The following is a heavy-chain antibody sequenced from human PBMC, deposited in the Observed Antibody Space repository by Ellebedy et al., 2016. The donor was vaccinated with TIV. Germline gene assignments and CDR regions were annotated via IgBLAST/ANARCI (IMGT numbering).Heavy chain of an antibody. Sequence: GESLKISCAASGFTFSSYDMHWVRRATGKGLEWVSAIGTAGDTYYPDSVKGRFTISRDNAKNSMYLQMNSLRAGDTAMYYCARARGYSGYDMDVWGQGTTVTVS. J-gene: IGHJ6*02. CDR3: ARARGYSGYDMDV. D-gene: IGHD5-12*01. CDR1: GFTFSSYD. V-gene: IGHV3-13*01. CDR2: IGTAGDT.